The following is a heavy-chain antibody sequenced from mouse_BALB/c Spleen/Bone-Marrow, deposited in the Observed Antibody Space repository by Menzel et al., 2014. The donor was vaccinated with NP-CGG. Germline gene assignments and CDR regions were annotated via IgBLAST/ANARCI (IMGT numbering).Heavy chain of an antibody. J-gene: IGHJ3*01. CDR3: TRSGPGFAY. CDR2: INPSSGGT. CDR1: GYTFTSYY. Sequence: QVHVKQSGAELVKPGASVKLSCKASGYTFTSYYMYWVKQRPGQGLEWIGEINPSSGGTNFNEKVKSKATLTVDKSSSTAYVQLSSLTSEDSAVYYCTRSGPGFAYWGQGTLVTVSA. V-gene: IGHV1S81*02.